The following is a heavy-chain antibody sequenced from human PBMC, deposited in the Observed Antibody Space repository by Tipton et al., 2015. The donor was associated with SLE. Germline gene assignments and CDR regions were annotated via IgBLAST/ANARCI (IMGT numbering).Heavy chain of an antibody. J-gene: IGHJ4*02. CDR2: ISWMSGSQ. D-gene: IGHD3-3*01. CDR3: AKDGFVTIFGVVPSYFDY. Sequence: SLRLSCGASGFTFADFAMHWVRQRPGRGLEWVSGISWMSGSQGYADSVKGRFTISRDNAKNSLYLEMNSLRAEDTAVYYCAKDGFVTIFGVVPSYFDYWGQGTLVTVSS. CDR1: GFTFADFA. V-gene: IGHV3-9*01.